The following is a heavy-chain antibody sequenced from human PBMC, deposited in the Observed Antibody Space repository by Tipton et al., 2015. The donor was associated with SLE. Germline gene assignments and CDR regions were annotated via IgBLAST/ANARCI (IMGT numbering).Heavy chain of an antibody. CDR3: AKEPLRRTTFDY. D-gene: IGHD1-14*01. Sequence: GSLRLSCAAPGFTFSSYAMSWVRQAPGKGLEWVSSISDAGDSTYAGSVRGRFIISRDNSNNTLYLQMNSLRAEDTAVYYCAKEPLRRTTFDYWGQGTLVTVSS. V-gene: IGHV3-23*01. CDR2: ISDAGDST. CDR1: GFTFSSYA. J-gene: IGHJ4*02.